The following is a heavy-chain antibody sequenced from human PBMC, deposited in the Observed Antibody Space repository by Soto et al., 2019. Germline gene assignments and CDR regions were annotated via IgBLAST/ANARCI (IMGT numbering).Heavy chain of an antibody. CDR3: ARATTSTVHGMDV. V-gene: IGHV3-33*01. Sequence: QVQLVASGGGVVQPERYLRLSCAAYGFDFSYYGMYWVRQAPGKGLEWVAVIWYDGSNKDYVDSVKGRFTISRDNSKSILYLQMDSLRAQDTVVYYCARATTSTVHGMDVWGQGTTVSVS. CDR1: GFDFSYYG. J-gene: IGHJ6*02. D-gene: IGHD4-17*01. CDR2: IWYDGSNK.